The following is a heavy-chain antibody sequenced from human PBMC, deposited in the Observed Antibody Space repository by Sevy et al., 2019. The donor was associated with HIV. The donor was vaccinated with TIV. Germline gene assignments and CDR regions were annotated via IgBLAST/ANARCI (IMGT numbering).Heavy chain of an antibody. J-gene: IGHJ4*02. CDR2: ISNSGTTI. CDR1: GFSFSSYE. V-gene: IGHV3-48*03. D-gene: IGHD4-17*01. Sequence: GGSLRRSCAASGFSFSSYEMNWVRQAPGKGLEGVSYISNSGTTISYSDSVRGRFTISRDNARNLLYLQMNSLRAEDTAVYYCASDLPPSATTVAHFDCWGQGPLVTVSS. CDR3: ASDLPPSATTVAHFDC.